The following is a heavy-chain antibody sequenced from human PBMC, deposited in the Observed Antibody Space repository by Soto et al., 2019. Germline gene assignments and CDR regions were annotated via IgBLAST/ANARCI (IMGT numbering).Heavy chain of an antibody. J-gene: IGHJ4*02. CDR1: GFTFSSYA. V-gene: IGHV3-30-3*01. Sequence: GGSLRLSCAASGFTFSSYAMHWVRQAPGKGLEWVAVISYDGSNKYYADSVKGRFTISRDNSKNTLYLQMNSPRAEDTAVYYCARGFKWSCSSAGCRYYFDLWGQGTLVTVSS. D-gene: IGHD2-2*01. CDR3: ARGFKWSCSSAGCRYYFDL. CDR2: ISYDGSNK.